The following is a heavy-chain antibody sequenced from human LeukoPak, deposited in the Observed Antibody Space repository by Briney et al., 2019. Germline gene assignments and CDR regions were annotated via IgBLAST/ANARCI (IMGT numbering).Heavy chain of an antibody. J-gene: IGHJ4*02. CDR1: GFTVSSNC. Sequence: PGGSLRLSCVASGFTVSSNCMSWVRQAPGKGLEWVSIIYNDGSTFYADSVKGRFTISRDNSKNTLYLQMDRLSAEDTAVYYCARDYRNGAIDYWGQGTLVTVSS. D-gene: IGHD1-1*01. CDR3: ARDYRNGAIDY. CDR2: IYNDGST. V-gene: IGHV3-53*01.